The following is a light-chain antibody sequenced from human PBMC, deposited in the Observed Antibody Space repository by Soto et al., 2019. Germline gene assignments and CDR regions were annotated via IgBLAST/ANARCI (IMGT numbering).Light chain of an antibody. CDR3: QQYGSLLT. Sequence: EIVLTQSPGTLSLSPGERATLSCRASQSVSSSYLAWYQQKPGQAPRLLIYGASSRATGIPDRFSGSGSGTYFTLTISRLEPEDVAMYDSQQYGSLLTFGGGTKVEIK. CDR2: GAS. V-gene: IGKV3-20*01. J-gene: IGKJ4*01. CDR1: QSVSSSY.